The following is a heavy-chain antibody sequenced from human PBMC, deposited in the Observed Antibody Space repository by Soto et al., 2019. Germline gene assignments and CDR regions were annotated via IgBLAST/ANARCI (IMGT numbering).Heavy chain of an antibody. Sequence: LRLSCTASGFTFGDYAMSWFRQAPGKGLEWVGFIRSKAYGGTTEYAASVKGRFTISRDDSKSIAYLQMNSLKTEDTAVYYCTSDSSGWYDAFDIWGQGTMVTVSS. J-gene: IGHJ3*02. CDR1: GFTFGDYA. CDR3: TSDSSGWYDAFDI. CDR2: IRSKAYGGTT. D-gene: IGHD6-19*01. V-gene: IGHV3-49*03.